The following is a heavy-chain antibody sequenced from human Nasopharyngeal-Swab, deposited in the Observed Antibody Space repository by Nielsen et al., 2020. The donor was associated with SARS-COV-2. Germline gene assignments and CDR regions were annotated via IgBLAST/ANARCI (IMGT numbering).Heavy chain of an antibody. J-gene: IGHJ4*02. CDR1: GYTITSDG. Sequence: ASVKVSCKASGYTITSDGISWVRQAPGQGLEGRGWISAYNGNTNYAQKLQGRVTMTTDTSTSTAYMELRSLRSDDTAVYYCAKAPVVVPAASGLAFNYWGQGTLVTVSS. CDR3: AKAPVVVPAASGLAFNY. D-gene: IGHD2-2*01. CDR2: ISAYNGNT. V-gene: IGHV1-18*01.